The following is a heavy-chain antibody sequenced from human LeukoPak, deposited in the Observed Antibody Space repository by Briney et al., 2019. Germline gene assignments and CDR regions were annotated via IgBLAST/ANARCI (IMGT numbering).Heavy chain of an antibody. V-gene: IGHV1-69*05. J-gene: IGHJ4*02. CDR3: ATSYYYDSSGYPYYFDY. CDR1: GGTFSSYA. Sequence: SVKVSCKASGGTFSSYAISWVRQAPGQGLEWMGGIIPIFGTANYAQKFQGRVTITTDESTSTAYMELSSLRSEDTAVYYCATSYYYDSSGYPYYFDYWGQGTLVTVSS. D-gene: IGHD3-22*01. CDR2: IIPIFGTA.